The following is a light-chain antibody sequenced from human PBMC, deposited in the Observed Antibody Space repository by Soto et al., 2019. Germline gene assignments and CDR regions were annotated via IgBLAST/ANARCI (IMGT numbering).Light chain of an antibody. Sequence: GDRVTITCRASQTISSWLAWYQQKPGKAPTLLIYDASTLERGVPSRFSGTGSGTEFTLSIDSLQPDDFATYYCQQYHTSSITFGQGTKVDIK. V-gene: IGKV1-5*01. CDR3: QQYHTSSIT. CDR2: DAS. CDR1: QTISSW. J-gene: IGKJ1*01.